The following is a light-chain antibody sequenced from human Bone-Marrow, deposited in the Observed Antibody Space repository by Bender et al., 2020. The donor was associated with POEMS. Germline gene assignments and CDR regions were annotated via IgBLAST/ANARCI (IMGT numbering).Light chain of an antibody. CDR1: SSDIGGYNY. V-gene: IGLV2-14*03. CDR2: DVS. CDR3: SSYTGSSTLVV. J-gene: IGLJ2*01. Sequence: QSALTQPPSASGSPGQSVTISCTGISSDIGGYNYVAWYQQHPGKAPKLLLYDVSERPSGISNRFSGSKSGNTASLTISELQAEDEADYYCSSYTGSSTLVVFGGGTKLAVL.